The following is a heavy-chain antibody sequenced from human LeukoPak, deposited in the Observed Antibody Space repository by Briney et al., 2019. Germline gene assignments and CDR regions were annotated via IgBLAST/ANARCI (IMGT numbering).Heavy chain of an antibody. V-gene: IGHV1-69*13. Sequence: ASVTVSCKASGGTFSSYAISWVRQAPGQGLEWMGGIIPIFGTANYAQKFQGRVTITPDESTSTAYMELSSLRSEDTAVYYCARYCSGGSCYPNDDAFDIWGQGTMVTVSS. D-gene: IGHD2-15*01. J-gene: IGHJ3*02. CDR3: ARYCSGGSCYPNDDAFDI. CDR1: GGTFSSYA. CDR2: IIPIFGTA.